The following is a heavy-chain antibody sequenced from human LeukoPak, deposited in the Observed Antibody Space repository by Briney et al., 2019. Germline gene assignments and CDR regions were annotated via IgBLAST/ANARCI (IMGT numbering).Heavy chain of an antibody. V-gene: IGHV3-48*03. CDR1: GFTFSGYE. CDR3: ARESIAVAGAPFDY. Sequence: GGSLRLSCAASGFTFSGYEMNWVRQAPGKGLEWVSYISSGSTIYDADSVKGRFTISRDNAKNSLYLQMNSLRAEDTAVYYCARESIAVAGAPFDYWGQGTLVTVSS. J-gene: IGHJ4*02. D-gene: IGHD6-19*01. CDR2: ISSGSTI.